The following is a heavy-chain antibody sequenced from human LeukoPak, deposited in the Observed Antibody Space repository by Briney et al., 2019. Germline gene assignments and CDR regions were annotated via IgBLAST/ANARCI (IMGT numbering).Heavy chain of an antibody. CDR1: GYTFTSYG. Sequence: ASVKVSCKASGYTFTSYGISWVRQAPGQGLEWMGWISGYNGHTKYAQEFQGRATMTTDTSTSTAYMELSSLRSEDTAVYYCARPRVKGLSYWGQGTLVTVSS. CDR3: ARPRVKGLSY. D-gene: IGHD3-3*01. J-gene: IGHJ4*02. V-gene: IGHV1-18*01. CDR2: ISGYNGHT.